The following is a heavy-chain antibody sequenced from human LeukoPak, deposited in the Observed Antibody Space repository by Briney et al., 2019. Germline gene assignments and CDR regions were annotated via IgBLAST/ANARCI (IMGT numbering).Heavy chain of an antibody. J-gene: IGHJ4*02. D-gene: IGHD4-23*01. Sequence: SETLSLTCAVYGGSFSGYYWSRIRQPPGKGLEWIGEINHSGSTNYNPSLKSRVTISVDTSKNQFSLKLSSVTAADTAVYYCAKGGARRDYGGLFDYWGQGTLVTVSS. CDR2: INHSGST. CDR3: AKGGARRDYGGLFDY. V-gene: IGHV4-34*01. CDR1: GGSFSGYY.